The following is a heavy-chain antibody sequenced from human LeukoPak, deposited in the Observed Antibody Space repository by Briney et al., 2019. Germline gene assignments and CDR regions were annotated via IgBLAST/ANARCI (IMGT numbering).Heavy chain of an antibody. J-gene: IGHJ3*02. D-gene: IGHD3-22*01. Sequence: SETLSLTCTVSGGSISSYYWSWIRQTPGKGLEWVGYIYYTGATNYNPSLKSRVTVSVDTSKNQFSLKLSSVTAADTAVYYCARGANYYDSSGYYDDAFDIWGQGTMVTVSS. CDR3: ARGANYYDSSGYYDDAFDI. CDR1: GGSISSYY. CDR2: IYYTGAT. V-gene: IGHV4-59*12.